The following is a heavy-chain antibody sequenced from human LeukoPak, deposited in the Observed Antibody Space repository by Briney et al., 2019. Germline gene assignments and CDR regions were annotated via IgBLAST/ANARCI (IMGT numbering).Heavy chain of an antibody. CDR2: INWNGGSK. CDR1: GFTFDDYG. D-gene: IGHD3-10*01. J-gene: IGHJ4*02. CDR3: AREFGSRSYTIFDY. Sequence: GGSLRLSCAASGFTFDDYGMSWVRQAPGKGLEWVSGINWNGGSKGYADSVKGRFTISRDSAKNSLYLQMNSLRAEDTALYYCAREFGSRSYTIFDYWGQGTLVTVSS. V-gene: IGHV3-20*04.